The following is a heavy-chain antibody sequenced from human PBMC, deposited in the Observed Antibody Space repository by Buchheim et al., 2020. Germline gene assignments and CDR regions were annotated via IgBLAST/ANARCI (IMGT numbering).Heavy chain of an antibody. J-gene: IGHJ4*02. CDR2: IYSTGST. V-gene: IGHV4-59*01. Sequence: QVQLQESGPGLVKPSETLSLTCTVSGGSISSYYWSWIRQPPGKGLEWIGYIYSTGSTNYNPSLQSRVTISVDTSKNQFSLKLRSVTAADTAVYYCARALERYDKLDYWGQGTL. D-gene: IGHD3-22*01. CDR1: GGSISSYY. CDR3: ARALERYDKLDY.